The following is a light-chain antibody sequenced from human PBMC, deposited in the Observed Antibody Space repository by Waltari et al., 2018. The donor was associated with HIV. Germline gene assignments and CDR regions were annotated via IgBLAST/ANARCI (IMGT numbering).Light chain of an antibody. CDR2: DDL. CDR1: NLGGRS. J-gene: IGLJ2*01. Sequence: SYLLTQPSSVSLAPGQTVTITCGGDNLGGRSGHWYQQKPGQTPLLVISDDLDRPSRIPARCSGSKSETTATLTISGVEAGDEADYYCQVWDITSDRVVFGGGTHLTVL. V-gene: IGLV3-21*02. CDR3: QVWDITSDRVV.